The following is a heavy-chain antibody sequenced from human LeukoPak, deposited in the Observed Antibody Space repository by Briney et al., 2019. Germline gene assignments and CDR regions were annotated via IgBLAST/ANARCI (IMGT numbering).Heavy chain of an antibody. J-gene: IGHJ3*02. CDR2: IKQDGSEK. CDR3: RGIQLWARTYAFDI. D-gene: IGHD5-18*01. Sequence: PGGSLRLSCAASGFTFSSYWMSWARQAPGKGLEWVANIKQDGSEKYYVDSVKGRFTISRDNAKSSLYLQMNSLRAEDTAVYYCRGIQLWARTYAFDIWGRGTMVTVSS. CDR1: GFTFSSYW. V-gene: IGHV3-7*01.